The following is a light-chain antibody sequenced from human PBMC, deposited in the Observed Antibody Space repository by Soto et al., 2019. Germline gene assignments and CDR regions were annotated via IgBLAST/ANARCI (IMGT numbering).Light chain of an antibody. V-gene: IGKV1-5*03. Sequence: IQMTQSPSTLSASVGDRVTITCRASQKINTWVAWYQQRPGKAPQLLIYEASSLEPGVPSRFGGSGSGTDFTLTISSLQPDDFATYYCQQYGIYPLTFGGGTHVE. J-gene: IGKJ4*01. CDR1: QKINTW. CDR3: QQYGIYPLT. CDR2: EAS.